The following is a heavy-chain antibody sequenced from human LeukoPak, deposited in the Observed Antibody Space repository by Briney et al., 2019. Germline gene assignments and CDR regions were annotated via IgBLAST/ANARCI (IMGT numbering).Heavy chain of an antibody. D-gene: IGHD3-3*01. CDR2: INTNTGNP. CDR1: GYTFSDYA. J-gene: IGHJ4*02. CDR3: ARGWSKDAWS. V-gene: IGHV7-4-1*02. Sequence: ASVKVSCKASGYTFSDYAMNWVRQAPGQGLEWMGWINTNTGNPTYAQGFTGLFVFSLDTSVSTAYLQISNLKSEDTAVYYCARGWSKDAWSWGQGTLVTVSS.